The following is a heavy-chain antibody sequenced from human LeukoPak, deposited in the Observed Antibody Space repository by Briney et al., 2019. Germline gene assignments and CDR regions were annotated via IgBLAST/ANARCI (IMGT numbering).Heavy chain of an antibody. J-gene: IGHJ4*02. CDR2: INPSDSDT. D-gene: IGHD1-26*01. CDR1: AYSSTSNW. V-gene: IGHV5-51*01. CDR3: ARSEYSGSPFDY. Sequence: GESLKIPCKGSAYSSTSNWNGWGGQMPGKGLKWLGIINPSDSDTRYSPSFQGQVTISADKSISTAYLQWSSLKASDTAMYYCARSEYSGSPFDYWGQGTLVTVSS.